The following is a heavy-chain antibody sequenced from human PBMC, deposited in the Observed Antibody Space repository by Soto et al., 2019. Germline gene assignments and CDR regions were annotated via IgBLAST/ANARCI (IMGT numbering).Heavy chain of an antibody. CDR3: ARIRPTIFGVVAWFDP. CDR1: GFSLSNARMG. Sequence: GSGPTLVNPTETLTLTCTVSGFSLSNARMGVSWIRQPPGKALEWLAHIFSNDEKSYSTSLKGRLTISKDTSKSQVVLTMTNMDPVDTATYSCARIRPTIFGVVAWFDPWGQVTLVTVSS. D-gene: IGHD3-3*01. V-gene: IGHV2-26*01. J-gene: IGHJ5*02. CDR2: IFSNDEK.